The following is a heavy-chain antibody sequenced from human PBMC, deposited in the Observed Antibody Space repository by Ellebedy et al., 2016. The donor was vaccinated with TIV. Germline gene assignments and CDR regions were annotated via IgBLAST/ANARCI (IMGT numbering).Heavy chain of an antibody. D-gene: IGHD7-27*01. CDR3: TRESWGDP. CDR1: GLTFRGYW. V-gene: IGHV3-74*01. CDR2: IDEDGSST. J-gene: IGHJ5*02. Sequence: GESLKISCAASGLTFRGYWMDWVRQAPGKGLVWVSRIDEDGSSTSYADSVKGRFTISRDNPKNAVYLQLNSLRAEETAVDYCTRESWGDPWGQGTLVTVSS.